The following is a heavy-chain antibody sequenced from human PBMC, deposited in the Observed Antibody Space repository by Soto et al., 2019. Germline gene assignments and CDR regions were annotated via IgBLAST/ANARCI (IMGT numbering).Heavy chain of an antibody. J-gene: IGHJ4*02. D-gene: IGHD1-26*01. CDR3: AKAKYSGSYSLVGFDY. V-gene: IGHV3-30*18. CDR1: GFTFSSYG. CDR2: ISYDGSNK. Sequence: QVQLVESGGCVVQPGRSLRLSCAASGFTFSSYGMHWVRQAPGKGLEWVAVISYDGSNKYYADSVKGRFTISRDNSKNTLYLQMNSLRAEDTAVYYCAKAKYSGSYSLVGFDYWGQGTLVTVSS.